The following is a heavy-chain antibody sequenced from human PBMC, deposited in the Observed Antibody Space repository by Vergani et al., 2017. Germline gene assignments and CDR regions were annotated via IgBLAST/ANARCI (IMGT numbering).Heavy chain of an antibody. CDR2: IYYSGSF. CDR1: GGAISNPDYY. CDR3: AGDTHSWQRADR. D-gene: IGHD6-13*01. J-gene: IGHJ5*02. Sequence: QEQLQESGPGLVRPSQTLSLTCTLSGGAISNPDYYWSWVRQPPGKGLEWIGNIYYSGSFSYNPTVRSRLAISVDTSKNQFSLRLTSVTAADSAIYYCAGDTHSWQRADRWGQGLLVSVSS. V-gene: IGHV4-30-4*08.